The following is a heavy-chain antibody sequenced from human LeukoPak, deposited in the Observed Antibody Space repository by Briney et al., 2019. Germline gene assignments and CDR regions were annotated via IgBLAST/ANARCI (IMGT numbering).Heavy chain of an antibody. V-gene: IGHV5-10-1*01. J-gene: IGHJ2*01. CDR1: ACFFISNC. CDR2: IVAIDSYA. Sequence: AEALLIFSSASACFFISNCISWGRPMPAKDRVWMGRIVAIDSYANCSLSFQGVVTISADKTISTAYLQWISLKAPDTAIYFCARQSSAVARPYWNFDLWGRGTLVSVSS. CDR3: ARQSSAVARPYWNFDL. D-gene: IGHD6-13*01.